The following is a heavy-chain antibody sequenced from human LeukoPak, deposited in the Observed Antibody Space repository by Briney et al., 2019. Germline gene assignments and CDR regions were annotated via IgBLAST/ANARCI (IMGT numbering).Heavy chain of an antibody. CDR1: GFTFSSYW. D-gene: IGHD3-3*01. J-gene: IGHJ4*02. CDR3: AKGASYAEWLACY. CDR2: ISGSGDST. V-gene: IGHV3-23*01. Sequence: GGSLRLSCAASGFTFSSYWMSWVRQAPGKGLEWVSTISGSGDSTYYADSVKGRFTISRDNSKNTLYLQMNSLRAEDTAIYYCAKGASYAEWLACYWGQGTLVTVSS.